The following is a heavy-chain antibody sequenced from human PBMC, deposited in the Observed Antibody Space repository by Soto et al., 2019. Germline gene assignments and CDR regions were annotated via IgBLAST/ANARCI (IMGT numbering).Heavy chain of an antibody. CDR1: GDSVSTNSYS. J-gene: IGHJ6*02. CDR3: ARLYGYCISTPCPGHYGMAV. Sequence: SETLSLTCTVSGDSVSTNSYSWGWIRQSPGKGLEWIGTIYSSENTYYNPSLLSRVTISVDTSKNEFSLRLSSVTAADTAVYYCARLYGYCISTPCPGHYGMAVLVQAPTVT. V-gene: IGHV4-39*01. CDR2: IYSSENT. D-gene: IGHD2-2*03.